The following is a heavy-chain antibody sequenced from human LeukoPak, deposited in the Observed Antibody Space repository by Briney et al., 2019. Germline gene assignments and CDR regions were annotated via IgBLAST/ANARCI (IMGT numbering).Heavy chain of an antibody. D-gene: IGHD2-15*01. J-gene: IGHJ6*02. Sequence: SVKVSCKASGGTFSSYAISWVRQAPGQGLEWMGRIIPILGIANYAQKFQGRVTITADKSTSTAYMELSSLRSEDTAVYYCARRFVVVAANYYYYGMDVWGQGTTVTVSS. CDR1: GGTFSSYA. V-gene: IGHV1-69*04. CDR2: IIPILGIA. CDR3: ARRFVVVAANYYYYGMDV.